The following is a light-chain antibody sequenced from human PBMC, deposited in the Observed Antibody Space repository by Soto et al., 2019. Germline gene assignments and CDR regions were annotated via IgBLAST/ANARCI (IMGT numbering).Light chain of an antibody. CDR3: QQSYSTLIT. J-gene: IGKJ5*01. CDR1: QSISNY. V-gene: IGKV1-39*01. Sequence: DIQMTQSPSSLSASVGXRVTITCRASQSISNYLNWYQQKPGKAPKLLIYAASSLQSGVPSRFSGSGSGTDFTLTISSLQPEDFATYYCQQSYSTLITFGQGTRLEIK. CDR2: AAS.